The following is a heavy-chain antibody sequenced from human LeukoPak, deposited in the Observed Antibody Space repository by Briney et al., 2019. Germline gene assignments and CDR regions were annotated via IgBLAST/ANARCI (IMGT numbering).Heavy chain of an antibody. CDR3: TRVYAGGYSGYAHFDY. CDR2: IRSKAYGGTT. V-gene: IGHV3-49*03. J-gene: IGHJ4*02. Sequence: GGSLRLSCTASGFTFGDYAMSWFRQAPGKGLEWVGFIRSKAYGGTTEYAASVKGRFTISRDDSKSIAYLQMNSLKTEDTAVYYCTRVYAGGYSGYAHFDYWGQGTLVTVSS. D-gene: IGHD5-12*01. CDR1: GFTFGDYA.